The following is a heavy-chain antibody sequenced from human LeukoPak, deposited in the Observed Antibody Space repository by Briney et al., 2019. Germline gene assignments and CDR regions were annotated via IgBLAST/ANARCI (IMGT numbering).Heavy chain of an antibody. D-gene: IGHD3-10*01. J-gene: IGHJ4*02. CDR1: GGSFSGYY. CDR3: ARVRGPVDY. CDR2: TNHSGST. V-gene: IGHV4-34*01. Sequence: PSETLSLTCAVYGGSFSGYYWSWIRQPPGKGLEWIGETNHSGSTNYNPSLKSRVTISVDTSKNQFSLKLSSVTAADTAVYYCARVRGPVDYWGQGTLVTVSS.